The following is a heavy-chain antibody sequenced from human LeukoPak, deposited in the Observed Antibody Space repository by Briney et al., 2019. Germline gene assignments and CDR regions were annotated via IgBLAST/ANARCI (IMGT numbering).Heavy chain of an antibody. D-gene: IGHD5-12*01. J-gene: IGHJ4*02. CDR1: GFSFSSYG. V-gene: IGHV3-33*01. CDR2: IWYDGSNK. Sequence: PGRSLRLSCAAPGFSFSSYGMHWVRQAPGKGLEWVAVIWYDGSNKNYADSVKGRFTISRDNSKNMLYLQMNSLRVEDTALYYCASHGGLWGQGTLVTVSS. CDR3: ASHGGL.